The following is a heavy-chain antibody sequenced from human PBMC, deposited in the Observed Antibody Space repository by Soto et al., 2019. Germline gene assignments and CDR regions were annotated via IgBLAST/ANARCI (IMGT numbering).Heavy chain of an antibody. J-gene: IGHJ4*02. D-gene: IGHD1-1*01. CDR3: ARDLEVGMEDY. CDR1: GYTFTNYG. Sequence: ASVKVSCKASGYTFTNYGFSWVRQAPGQGLEWMGWISAYNGNTKYAQKLQGRVTMTTDTSTSTAYMELRSLRSDDTAVYYCARDLEVGMEDYWGQGTPVTVSS. CDR2: ISAYNGNT. V-gene: IGHV1-18*01.